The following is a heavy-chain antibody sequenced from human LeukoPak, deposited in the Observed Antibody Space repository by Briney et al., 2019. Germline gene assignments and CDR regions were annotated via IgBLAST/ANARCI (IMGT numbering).Heavy chain of an antibody. CDR3: AREAGGNIDY. CDR2: IYHSGRT. Sequence: SETLSLTCTVSGGSITNYYWSWIRQPPGKGLEWVGNIYHSGRTNYNPSLKSRVTISVDTSTSLLSLKLTSVTAADTAVYYCAREAGGNIDYWGQGTLVTVSS. V-gene: IGHV4-59*01. J-gene: IGHJ4*02. D-gene: IGHD4-23*01. CDR1: GGSITNYY.